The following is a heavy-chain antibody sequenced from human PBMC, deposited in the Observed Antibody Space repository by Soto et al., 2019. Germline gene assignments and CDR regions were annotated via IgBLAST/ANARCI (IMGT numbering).Heavy chain of an antibody. V-gene: IGHV3-11*01. CDR3: ARDGTEYYGEYYDY. Sequence: QVQLVESGGGLVKPGGSLRLSCATSGFTFSDYYMSWIRQAPGKGLEWVSYIGTRGNTKYYADSVRGRFTISRDNAKNSLYLQMNCLRADDTAVYYCARDGTEYYGEYYDYWGQGIPVTVSS. D-gene: IGHD4-17*01. CDR2: IGTRGNTK. CDR1: GFTFSDYY. J-gene: IGHJ4*02.